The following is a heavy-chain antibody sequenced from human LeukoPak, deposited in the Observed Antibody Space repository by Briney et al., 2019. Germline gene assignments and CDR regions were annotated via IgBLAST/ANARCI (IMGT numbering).Heavy chain of an antibody. CDR2: FDPEDGET. J-gene: IGHJ6*03. D-gene: IGHD3-10*01. V-gene: IGHV1-24*01. CDR1: GYTLTELS. Sequence: ASVKVSCKVSGYTLTELSMHWVRQAPGKGLEWMGGFDPEDGETIYAQKFQGRVTMTEDTSTDTAYMELSSLRSEDTAVYYCATGLLWFGELLMPRYQRYYMDVWGKGTTVTISS. CDR3: ATGLLWFGELLMPRYQRYYMDV.